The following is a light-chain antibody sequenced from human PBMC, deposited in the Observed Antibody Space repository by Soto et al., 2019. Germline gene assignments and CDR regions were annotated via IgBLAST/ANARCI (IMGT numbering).Light chain of an antibody. Sequence: DAVVTQSPLSLPVTLGQPASISCRSSQSLLYSDGNTYLNWFHQRPGQSPRRLIYTVSTREAGVPARLSGTESGTDFTLRISGVEAEDVGVYYCMDGTLWPYTFGQGTKLEIK. J-gene: IGKJ2*01. CDR2: TVS. CDR3: MDGTLWPYT. CDR1: QSLLYSDGNTY. V-gene: IGKV2-30*01.